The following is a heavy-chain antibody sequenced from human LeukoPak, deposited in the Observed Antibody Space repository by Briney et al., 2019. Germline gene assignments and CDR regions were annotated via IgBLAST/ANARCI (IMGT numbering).Heavy chain of an antibody. V-gene: IGHV4-34*01. D-gene: IGHD5-18*01. CDR1: NGSLSGYY. CDR3: ARHVPQTPDTAMDY. J-gene: IGHJ4*02. Sequence: SETLSLTCAVYNGSLSGYYWSWIRQSPGKGLEWIAEINQSGDTAYNPSLKSRVTISVDTSKNQFSLKLSSVTAADTAVYYCARHVPQTPDTAMDYWGQGTLVTVSS. CDR2: INQSGDT.